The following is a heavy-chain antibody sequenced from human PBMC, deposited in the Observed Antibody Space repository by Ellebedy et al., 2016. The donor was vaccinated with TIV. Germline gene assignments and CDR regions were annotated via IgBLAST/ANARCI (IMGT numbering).Heavy chain of an antibody. J-gene: IGHJ4*02. CDR2: IYHSGST. D-gene: IGHD3-10*01. CDR3: ARGRYYGSGNYYFDY. CDR1: GGSISSGGYS. V-gene: IGHV4-30-2*01. Sequence: SETLSLXCAVSGGSISSGGYSWSWIRQPPGKGLEWIGYIYHSGSTYYNPSLKSRVTISVDRSKNQFSLKLSSVTAADTAVYYCARGRYYGSGNYYFDYWGQGTLVTVSS.